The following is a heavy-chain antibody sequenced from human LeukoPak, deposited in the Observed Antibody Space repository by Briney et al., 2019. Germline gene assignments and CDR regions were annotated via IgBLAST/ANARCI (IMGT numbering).Heavy chain of an antibody. J-gene: IGHJ5*02. CDR3: ARVRGFGELESWFDP. V-gene: IGHV4-4*07. D-gene: IGHD3-10*01. CDR1: GGSISSYY. CDR2: IYTSGST. Sequence: SETLSLTCTVSGGSISSYYWSWIRQPAGKGLEWIGRIYTSGSTNYNPSLKSRVTMSVDTSKNQFSLKLSSVTAADTAVYYCARVRGFGELESWFDPWGQGTLVTVSS.